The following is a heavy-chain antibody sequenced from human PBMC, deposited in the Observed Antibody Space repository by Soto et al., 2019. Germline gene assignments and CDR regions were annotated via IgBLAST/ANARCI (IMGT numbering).Heavy chain of an antibody. D-gene: IGHD1-26*01. V-gene: IGHV4-39*01. CDR3: ATVGGSYLAIPSGY. J-gene: IGHJ4*02. Sequence: QLQLQESGPGLVKPSETLSLTCTVSGYSISTNNYYWGWIRQPPGQGLEWIGSISYIGDTYYNPSLRGRVTISVDTSKNQFSLRLSSVTAADTAVYYCATVGGSYLAIPSGYWGQGTLVTVSS. CDR1: GYSISTNNYY. CDR2: ISYIGDT.